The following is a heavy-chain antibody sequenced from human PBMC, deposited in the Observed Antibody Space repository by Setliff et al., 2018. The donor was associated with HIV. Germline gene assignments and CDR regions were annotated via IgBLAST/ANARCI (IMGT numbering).Heavy chain of an antibody. V-gene: IGHV3-48*03. J-gene: IGHJ5*02. Sequence: LRLSCAASGFSFSSSEMNWVRQAPGKGLEWVSYISSSESARFYAESVKGRFTISRDNARNSLYLQMNSLRVEDTAVYYCARGGPLEWSYYPRPNWFDPWGQGTLVTVSS. CDR1: GFSFSSSE. CDR3: ARGGPLEWSYYPRPNWFDP. CDR2: ISSSESAR. D-gene: IGHD3-3*01.